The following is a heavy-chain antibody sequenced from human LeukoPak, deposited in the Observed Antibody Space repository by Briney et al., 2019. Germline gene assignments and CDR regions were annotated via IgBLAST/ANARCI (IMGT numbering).Heavy chain of an antibody. CDR2: IYQSGST. Sequence: PSETLSLTCNVSGHSISGGYYWGWIRQPPGKGLEWIGNIYQSGSTYYNPSLKSRVTISEETSKKQFSLKLSSVTAADTAVYYCARVRGEGGSVFEIWGQGTMVTVSS. V-gene: IGHV4-38-2*02. CDR3: ARVRGEGGSVFEI. D-gene: IGHD3-16*01. CDR1: GHSISGGYY. J-gene: IGHJ3*02.